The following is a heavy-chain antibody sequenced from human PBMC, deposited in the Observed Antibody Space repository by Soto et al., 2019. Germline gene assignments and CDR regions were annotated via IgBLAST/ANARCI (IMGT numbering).Heavy chain of an antibody. Sequence: SQTLSLTCVISGDSVSSNSAAWNWIRQSPSRGLEWLGRTYYRSKWYNDYAVSVKSRITINPDTSKNQFSLQLNSVTPEDTAVYYCAGGIAAAGGFSYYYYGMDVWGQGTTVTVSS. CDR1: GDSVSSNSAA. J-gene: IGHJ6*02. CDR2: TYYRSKWYN. D-gene: IGHD6-13*01. V-gene: IGHV6-1*01. CDR3: AGGIAAAGGFSYYYYGMDV.